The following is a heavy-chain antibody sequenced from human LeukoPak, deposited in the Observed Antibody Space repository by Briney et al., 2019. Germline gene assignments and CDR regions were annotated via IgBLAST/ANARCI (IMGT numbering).Heavy chain of an antibody. Sequence: GGSLRLSCAASGFTFSTYWMHWVRQAPGKGLVWVSRINGDGSRTDYADSVKCRFTISRDNAKNTLYLQMNSLRVEDTAVYYCAGLDGYNDYWGQGTLVTVSS. CDR3: AGLDGYNDY. CDR1: GFTFSTYW. CDR2: INGDGSRT. V-gene: IGHV3-74*01. J-gene: IGHJ4*02. D-gene: IGHD5-24*01.